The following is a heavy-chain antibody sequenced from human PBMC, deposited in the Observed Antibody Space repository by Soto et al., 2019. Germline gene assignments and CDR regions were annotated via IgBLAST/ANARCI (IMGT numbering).Heavy chain of an antibody. V-gene: IGHV3-21*01. D-gene: IGHD2-2*01. Sequence: VGSLRLSCTVSGFAFNNYGINWVRKAPGKGLEWVSSISKSDYTYYSDSVTGRFTISRDNAKNSVSLQMNTLRVEDTAVYYCAREDSIIIPAVSDFWGQGTLVTVSS. J-gene: IGHJ4*02. CDR1: GFAFNNYG. CDR2: ISKSDYT. CDR3: AREDSIIIPAVSDF.